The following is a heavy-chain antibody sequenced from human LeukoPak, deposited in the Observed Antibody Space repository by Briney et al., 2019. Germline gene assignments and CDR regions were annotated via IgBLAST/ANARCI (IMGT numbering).Heavy chain of an antibody. CDR3: ARIGSGGSLYYFDY. D-gene: IGHD2-15*01. CDR2: IYYSGST. CDR1: GGSISSSSYY. J-gene: IGHJ4*02. Sequence: PSETLSLTCTVSGGSISSSSYYWGWIRQPPGKGLEWIGSIYYSGSTSYNPSLKSRVTISVDTSKNQFSLKLSSVTAADTAVYYCARIGSGGSLYYFDYWGQGTLVTVSS. V-gene: IGHV4-39*07.